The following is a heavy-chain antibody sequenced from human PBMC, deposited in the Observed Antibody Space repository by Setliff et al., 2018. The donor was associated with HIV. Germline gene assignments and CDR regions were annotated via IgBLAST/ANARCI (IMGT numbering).Heavy chain of an antibody. V-gene: IGHV3-53*01. D-gene: IGHD3-10*02. J-gene: IGHJ4*02. CDR1: GFSVTTAA. CDR2: IYAGGTT. Sequence: GGSLRLSCAVSGFSVTTAAMAWVRQAPGKGLDWVSVIYAGGTTKYADSVKGRFTFSRDDSKNTFFLQMNSLKTTDTGTYYCATYARTSYGLDDWGQGTEVTVSS. CDR3: ATYARTSYGLDD.